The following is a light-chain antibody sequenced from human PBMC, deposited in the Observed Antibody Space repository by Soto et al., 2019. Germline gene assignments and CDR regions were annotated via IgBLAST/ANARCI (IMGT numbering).Light chain of an antibody. J-gene: IGLJ2*01. CDR3: QSYDSSLSDVV. CDR2: GNS. V-gene: IGLV1-40*01. Sequence: QSVLTQPPSVSGAPGQRVTISCTGSSSNIGAGYDVHWYQQLPGTAPKLLIYGNSNRPSGVPDRFSGSKSGTSASLAITGLQPEDEADYYGQSYDSSLSDVVFGGGTKLTVL. CDR1: SSNIGAGYD.